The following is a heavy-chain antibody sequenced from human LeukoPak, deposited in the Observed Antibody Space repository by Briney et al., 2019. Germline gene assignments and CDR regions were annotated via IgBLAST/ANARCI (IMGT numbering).Heavy chain of an antibody. D-gene: IGHD3-10*01. CDR2: ISAYNGNT. CDR1: GYTLTSYG. V-gene: IGHV1-18*04. Sequence: ASVKVSCKTSGYTLTSYGISWVRQAPGQGLEWMGWISAYNGNTNYAQKFQGRVTMTTDTSTSTAYMELRSLRSDDTAVYYCAIYYGSGRLPQLRAEGNFDYWGQGTLVTVSS. CDR3: AIYYGSGRLPQLRAEGNFDY. J-gene: IGHJ4*02.